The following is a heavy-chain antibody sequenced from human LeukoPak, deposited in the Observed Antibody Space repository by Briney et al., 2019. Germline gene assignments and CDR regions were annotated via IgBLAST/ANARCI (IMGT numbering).Heavy chain of an antibody. CDR3: ARDRYYYDSSGSPYFDY. J-gene: IGHJ4*02. CDR1: GYSISSGYY. V-gene: IGHV4-38-2*02. Sequence: SETLSLTCSVSGYSISSGYYWGWMRQPPGKGLEWIAAIYHTGSTYYNPSLKSRVTISMDASKNQFSLKLSSVTAADTAVYYCARDRYYYDSSGSPYFDYWGQGTLVTVSS. D-gene: IGHD3-22*01. CDR2: IYHTGST.